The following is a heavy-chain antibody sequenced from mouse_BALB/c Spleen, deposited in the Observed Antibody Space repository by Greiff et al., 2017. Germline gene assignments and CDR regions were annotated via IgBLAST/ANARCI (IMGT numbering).Heavy chain of an antibody. D-gene: IGHD2-2*01. J-gene: IGHJ3*01. V-gene: IGHV1-87*01. CDR1: GYTFTSYW. CDR2: IYPGDGDT. CDR3: ARHGYDGAY. Sequence: QVQLQQSGAELARPGASVKLSCKASGYTFTSYWMQWVKQRPGQGLEWIGAIYPGDGDTRYTQKFKGKATLTADKSSSTAYMQLSSLASEDSAVYYCARHGYDGAYWGQGTLVTVSA.